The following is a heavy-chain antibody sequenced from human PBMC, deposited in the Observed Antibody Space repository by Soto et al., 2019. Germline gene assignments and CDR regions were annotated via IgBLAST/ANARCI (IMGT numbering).Heavy chain of an antibody. V-gene: IGHV4-59*01. CDR2: IHESGKT. Sequence: SETLSLTCTVSGGSMSSYYWSWIRQPPGKGLEWIGYIHESGKTNYNPSLKSRVATSVDTSKNQFSLRLSSVTAADTAIYYCARGSGYTAIDFWGQGTLVTVSS. D-gene: IGHD3-22*01. CDR1: GGSMSSYY. J-gene: IGHJ4*01. CDR3: ARGSGYTAIDF.